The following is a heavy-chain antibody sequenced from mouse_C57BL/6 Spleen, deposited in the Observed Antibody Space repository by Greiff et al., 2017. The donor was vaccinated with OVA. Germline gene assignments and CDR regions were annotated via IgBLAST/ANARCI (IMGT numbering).Heavy chain of an antibody. CDR1: GYTFTDYY. J-gene: IGHJ1*03. V-gene: IGHV1-76*01. Sequence: QVQLQQSGAELVRPGASVKLSCKASGYTFTDYYINWVKQRPGQGLEWIARIYPGSGNTYYNEKFKGKATLTAEKSSSTAYMQLSSLTSEDSAVYFCARGGNRDEYFDVWGTGTTVTVSS. CDR2: IYPGSGNT. CDR3: ARGGNRDEYFDV. D-gene: IGHD4-1*01.